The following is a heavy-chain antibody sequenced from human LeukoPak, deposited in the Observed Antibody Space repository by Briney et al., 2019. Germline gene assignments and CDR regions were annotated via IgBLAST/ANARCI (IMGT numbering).Heavy chain of an antibody. J-gene: IGHJ5*02. Sequence: ASVKVSCKASGYTFTSYGISWVRQAPGQGLEWTGWISAYNGNTNYAQKLQGRVTMTTDTSTSTAYMELRSLRSDDTAVYYCARDAGNYYDSSGYDPWGQGTLVTVSS. CDR2: ISAYNGNT. D-gene: IGHD3-22*01. CDR1: GYTFTSYG. CDR3: ARDAGNYYDSSGYDP. V-gene: IGHV1-18*01.